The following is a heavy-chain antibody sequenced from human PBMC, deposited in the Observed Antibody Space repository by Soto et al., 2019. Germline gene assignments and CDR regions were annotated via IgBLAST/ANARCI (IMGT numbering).Heavy chain of an antibody. D-gene: IGHD2-8*01. CDR1: GFTFSSYA. Sequence: GGSLRLSCAAAGFTFSSYAMSWVRQAPGKGLEWVSAISGSGASTYYADSVKGRFTISRDNAKNTVYLQVNSLRGDDTAEYFCARVPIGKYGVWNYWGQGTLVTVSS. CDR3: ARVPIGKYGVWNY. J-gene: IGHJ4*02. CDR2: ISGSGAST. V-gene: IGHV3-23*01.